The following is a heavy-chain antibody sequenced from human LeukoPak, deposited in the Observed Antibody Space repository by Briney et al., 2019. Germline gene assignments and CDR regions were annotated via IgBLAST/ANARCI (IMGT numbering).Heavy chain of an antibody. J-gene: IGHJ4*02. CDR3: ARVSWELLGALWY. CDR2: IYHSGST. D-gene: IGHD1-26*01. Sequence: PSETLSLTCTVSGGSISSSGYYWGWIRQPPGKGLEWIGSIYHSGSTYYNPSLKSRVTISVDTSKNQFSLKLSSVTAADTAVYYCARVSWELLGALWYWGQGTLVTVSS. CDR1: GGSISSSGYY. V-gene: IGHV4-39*07.